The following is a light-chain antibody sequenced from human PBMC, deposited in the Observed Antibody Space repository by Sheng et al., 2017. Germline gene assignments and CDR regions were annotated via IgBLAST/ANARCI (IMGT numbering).Light chain of an antibody. CDR3: QQRSDWLS. V-gene: IGKV3-11*01. Sequence: EIVLTQSPATLSLSPGERATLSCRASQSIDNLLAWYQHKPGQPPRLLIYDAFNRATGIPVRFSDSGSGTDFTLTISSLEPEDFAVYFCQQRSDWLSFGGGTKVEIK. J-gene: IGKJ4*01. CDR2: DAF. CDR1: QSIDNL.